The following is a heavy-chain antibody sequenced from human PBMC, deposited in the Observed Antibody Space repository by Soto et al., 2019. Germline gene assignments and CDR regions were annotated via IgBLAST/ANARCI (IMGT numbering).Heavy chain of an antibody. Sequence: PGGSLSLSCTASGFTFSSYSMNWVRQAPGKGLEWVSSISSSSSYIYYADSVKGRFTISRDNAKNSLYLQMNSLRAEDTAVYYCARDAVAGTFDYWGQGTLVTVSS. CDR2: ISSSSSYI. CDR1: GFTFSSYS. V-gene: IGHV3-21*01. CDR3: ARDAVAGTFDY. D-gene: IGHD6-19*01. J-gene: IGHJ4*02.